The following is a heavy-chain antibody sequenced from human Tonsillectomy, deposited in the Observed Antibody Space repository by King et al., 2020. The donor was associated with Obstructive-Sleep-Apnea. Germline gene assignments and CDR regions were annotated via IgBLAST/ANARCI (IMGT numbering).Heavy chain of an antibody. CDR3: AKDVYYYDSSGYSAPFYY. D-gene: IGHD3-22*01. CDR1: GFTFSSYA. V-gene: IGHV3-23*04. J-gene: IGHJ4*02. Sequence: VQLVESGGGLVQPGGSLRLSCAASGFTFSSYAMSWVRQAPGKGLEWVSTISGSGGSTYYADSVKGRFTISRDNSKNTLYLQMNSLRAEDTAVDYCAKDVYYYDSSGYSAPFYYWGQGTLVTLSS. CDR2: ISGSGGST.